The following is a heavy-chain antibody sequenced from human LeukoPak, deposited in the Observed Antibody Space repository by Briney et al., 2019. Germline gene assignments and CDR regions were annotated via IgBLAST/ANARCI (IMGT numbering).Heavy chain of an antibody. Sequence: PSETLSLICTVSGGSISSYYWSWIRQPPGKELEGIGYIYYSGSTNYNPSLKSRVTISVDTSKNQFSLKLSSVTAADTAVYYCAREYYYGSATRPRFDPWGQGTLVTVSS. CDR1: GGSISSYY. CDR2: IYYSGST. CDR3: AREYYYGSATRPRFDP. D-gene: IGHD3-10*01. J-gene: IGHJ5*02. V-gene: IGHV4-59*01.